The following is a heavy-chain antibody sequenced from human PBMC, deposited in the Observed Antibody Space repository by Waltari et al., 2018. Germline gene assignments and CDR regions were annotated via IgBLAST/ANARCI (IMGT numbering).Heavy chain of an antibody. CDR3: AKLPSNYYDTSGYYKYPWFDP. V-gene: IGHV3-23*01. D-gene: IGHD3-22*01. J-gene: IGHJ5*02. CDR1: GFTFSSSA. Sequence: EVQLLESGGDLVQPGGSLRLSCAASGFTFSSSAMSWVRQAPGKGLEWVSLIIDRGDTTYYADSVKGRFTISRDISRNTLYLQMNSLRAEDTAVYYCAKLPSNYYDTSGYYKYPWFDPWGQGTLVTVSS. CDR2: IIDRGDTT.